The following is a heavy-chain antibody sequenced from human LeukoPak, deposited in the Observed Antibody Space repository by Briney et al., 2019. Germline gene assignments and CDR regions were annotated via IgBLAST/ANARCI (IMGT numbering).Heavy chain of an antibody. V-gene: IGHV4-34*01. Sequence: SETLSLTCAVSGGSFSGYYWSWIRQPPGKGLEWIGEISHSGSTNYSPSLKSRVTISVDTSKNQFSLNLSSVTAADTAVYYCARALVRATMVWYFDLWGRGTLITVSS. CDR1: GGSFSGYY. CDR2: ISHSGST. CDR3: ARALVRATMVWYFDL. J-gene: IGHJ2*01. D-gene: IGHD5-12*01.